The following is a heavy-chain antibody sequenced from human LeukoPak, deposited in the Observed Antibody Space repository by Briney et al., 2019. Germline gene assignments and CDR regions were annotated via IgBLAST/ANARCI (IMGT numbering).Heavy chain of an antibody. CDR2: ITAYNGNT. V-gene: IGHV1-18*01. CDR1: VYTFTSDG. Sequence: GASVKVSCKTSVYTFTSDGICRVRHTPVQGLERIGYITAYNGNTNYAQKLQGRVTMTTDTSTSTAYMELRSLRSDDTAVYYYARDTGSSSWPNAFDIWGQGTMVTVSS. CDR3: ARDTGSSSWPNAFDI. D-gene: IGHD6-13*01. J-gene: IGHJ3*02.